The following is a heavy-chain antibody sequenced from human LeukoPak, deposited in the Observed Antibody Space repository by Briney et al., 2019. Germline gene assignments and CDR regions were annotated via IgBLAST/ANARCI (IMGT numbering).Heavy chain of an antibody. Sequence: SVKVSCKASGGTFSRYAISWVRQAPGQGLEWMGGIIPIFGTPNYAQKFQGRVTITADESTSTAYMELSSLRSEDTAVYYCARGWLAENTVVTPYNYWGQGTLVTVSS. CDR2: IIPIFGTP. D-gene: IGHD4-23*01. CDR3: ARGWLAENTVVTPYNY. CDR1: GGTFSRYA. J-gene: IGHJ4*02. V-gene: IGHV1-69*13.